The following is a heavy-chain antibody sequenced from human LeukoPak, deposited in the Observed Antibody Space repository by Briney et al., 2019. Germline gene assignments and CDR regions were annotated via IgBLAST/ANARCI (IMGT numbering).Heavy chain of an antibody. CDR1: GYTFTGYY. CDR2: INPNSGGT. V-gene: IGHV1-2*02. D-gene: IGHD2-2*01. Sequence: ASVKVSCKASGYTFTGYYMHWVRQAPGQGLEWMGWINPNSGGTNYAQKFQGRVTMTRDTSISTAYMELSRLRSDDTAVYYCARDRYCSSTGCYGVGPWGQGTLVTVSS. CDR3: ARDRYCSSTGCYGVGP. J-gene: IGHJ5*02.